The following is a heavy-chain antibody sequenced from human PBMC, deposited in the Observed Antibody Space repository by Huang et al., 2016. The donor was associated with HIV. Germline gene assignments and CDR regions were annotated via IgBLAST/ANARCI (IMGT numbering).Heavy chain of an antibody. CDR3: SRGGSTGYQLLWSFDP. V-gene: IGHV1-46*03. CDR2: IDPGGGDT. J-gene: IGHJ5*02. D-gene: IGHD2-2*01. CDR1: GFTFTKNY. Sequence: QVQLVQSGAEVRKPGASVKVSCKASGFTFTKNYIHWVRQAPGHGLEWMGRIDPGGGDTTDAQKFEDRVTMTRDTSTTTVYMELSSLKSDDTAVYFCSRGGSTGYQLLWSFDPWGQGTLVTVSS.